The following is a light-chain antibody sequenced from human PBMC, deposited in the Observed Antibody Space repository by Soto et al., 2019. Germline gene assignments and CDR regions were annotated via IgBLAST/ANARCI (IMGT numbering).Light chain of an antibody. J-gene: IGKJ5*01. Sequence: EIVLTPSPGTLSLSQGERATLSCRASQSVSSSYLAWYQQKPGQAPTLLIYDTSPRATGIPARFSGSGSGTEFTLTISSLQSEDFAVYYCQQYNNWPLITFGQGTRQEIK. CDR2: DTS. CDR3: QQYNNWPLIT. V-gene: IGKV3-15*01. CDR1: QSVSSSY.